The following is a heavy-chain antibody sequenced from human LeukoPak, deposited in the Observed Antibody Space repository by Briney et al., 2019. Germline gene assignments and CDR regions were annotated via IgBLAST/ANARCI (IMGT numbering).Heavy chain of an antibody. Sequence: ASVKVSCKASGYTFTSYAMHWVRQAPGQRLEWMGWINAGNGNTKYSQKFQGRVTITRDTSASTAYMELSSLRSEDTAVYYCARIVGGVQRPEKNWFDPWGQGTLVTVSS. CDR2: INAGNGNT. D-gene: IGHD3-3*01. CDR1: GYTFTSYA. J-gene: IGHJ5*02. V-gene: IGHV1-3*01. CDR3: ARIVGGVQRPEKNWFDP.